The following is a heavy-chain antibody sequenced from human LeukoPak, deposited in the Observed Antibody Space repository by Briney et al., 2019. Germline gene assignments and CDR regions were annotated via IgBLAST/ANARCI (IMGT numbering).Heavy chain of an antibody. CDR1: GFTFSDYY. CDR2: ISSSGSTI. V-gene: IGHV3-11*01. J-gene: IGHJ5*02. CDR3: ARGCSGGSCYTPLWFDP. Sequence: GGSLRLSCAASGFTFSDYYMSWIRQAPGKGLEWVSYISSSGSTIYYADSVKGRSTISRDNAKNSLYLQMNSLRAEDTAVYYCARGCSGGSCYTPLWFDPWGQGTLVTVSS. D-gene: IGHD2-15*01.